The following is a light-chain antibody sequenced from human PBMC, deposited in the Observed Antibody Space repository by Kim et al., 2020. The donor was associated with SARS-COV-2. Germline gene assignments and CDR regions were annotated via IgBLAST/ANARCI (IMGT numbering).Light chain of an antibody. Sequence: ESVGDTVTITCRASQGISTHLAWFQQKPGKVPKRLIYAAASLQNGVPSRFSGSGSGTEFTLTISSLQPEDFATYYCLQHNSYPLTFGGGTKVDIK. V-gene: IGKV1-17*03. CDR3: LQHNSYPLT. CDR2: AAA. J-gene: IGKJ4*01. CDR1: QGISTH.